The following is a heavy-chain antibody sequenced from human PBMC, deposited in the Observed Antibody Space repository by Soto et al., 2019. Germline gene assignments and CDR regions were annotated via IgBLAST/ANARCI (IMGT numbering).Heavy chain of an antibody. CDR3: ARDDIGGTAFRGFLDY. V-gene: IGHV3-33*01. CDR2: IRFDGTDE. J-gene: IGHJ4*02. CDR1: KSIFTGYG. Sequence: QVLLVESGGGVAQPGRSLRLCCAASKSIFTGYGMHWVRQTPGKGLEWVAVIRFDGTDEHYADSVKGRFTISRDNSKNMLYLQMNSLRVEDTALYYCARDDIGGTAFRGFLDYLGQGTLVTVSS. D-gene: IGHD1-1*01.